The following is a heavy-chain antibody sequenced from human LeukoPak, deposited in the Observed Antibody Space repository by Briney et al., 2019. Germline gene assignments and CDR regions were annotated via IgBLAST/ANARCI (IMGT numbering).Heavy chain of an antibody. D-gene: IGHD3-22*01. J-gene: IGHJ4*02. CDR2: ISRSNIYK. CDR1: GFTFSSYT. CDR3: ANSRYDSSGYYGIIGY. V-gene: IGHV3-21*03. Sequence: GESLRLSCAASGFTFSSYTMNWVRLAPGKGLEWVSSISRSNIYKYYADSVKGRFTISRDNAKNSLYLQMNSLRAEDTAVYYCANSRYDSSGYYGIIGYWGQGTLVTVSS.